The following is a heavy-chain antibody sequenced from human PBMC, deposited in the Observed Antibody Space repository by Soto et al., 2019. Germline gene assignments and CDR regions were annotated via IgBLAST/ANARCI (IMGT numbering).Heavy chain of an antibody. CDR2: IIPILGIA. Sequence: ASVKVSCKASEGTFSSYTISWVRQAPGQGLEWMGRIIPILGIANYAQKFPGRVTITADKSTSTAYMELSSLRSEDTAVYYCASVKSGGGYYAFDIWGQGTMVTVSS. CDR3: ASVKSGGGYYAFDI. J-gene: IGHJ3*02. V-gene: IGHV1-69*02. CDR1: EGTFSSYT. D-gene: IGHD3-22*01.